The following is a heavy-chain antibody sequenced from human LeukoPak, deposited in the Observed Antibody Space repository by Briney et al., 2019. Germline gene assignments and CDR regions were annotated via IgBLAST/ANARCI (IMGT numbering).Heavy chain of an antibody. J-gene: IGHJ4*02. CDR1: GLTFSSYA. CDR2: ISGSGGST. D-gene: IGHD6-19*01. Sequence: QPGGSLRLSCGVSGLTFSSYAMSWVRQAPGKGLEWVSAISGSGGSTYYADSVKGRFTISRDNSKNALYLQMNSLRAEDTAVYYCAKDRSIAVAFYYFDYWGQGTLVTVSS. CDR3: AKDRSIAVAFYYFDY. V-gene: IGHV3-23*01.